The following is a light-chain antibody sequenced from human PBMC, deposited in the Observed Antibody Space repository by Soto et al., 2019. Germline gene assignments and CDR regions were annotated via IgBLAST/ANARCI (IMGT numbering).Light chain of an antibody. V-gene: IGKV1-39*01. CDR3: QQTYTTPSIT. CDR2: ATG. J-gene: IGKJ5*01. CDR1: QTVETG. Sequence: DIELTQSPSSLSASVGDRVTISCRTSQTVETGLNWYQQRPGKAPRLLIYATGRLQGGVPSRFRGSGSGTEFTLTITSLQAEDFATYYCQQTYTTPSITFGQGTRLDTK.